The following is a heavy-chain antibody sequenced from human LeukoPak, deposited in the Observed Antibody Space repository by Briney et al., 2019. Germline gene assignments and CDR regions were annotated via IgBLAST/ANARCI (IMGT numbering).Heavy chain of an antibody. V-gene: IGHV3-7*01. CDR1: GFTFSTYW. D-gene: IGHD2-21*02. CDR3: ARATLGDTDY. CDR2: INQGGSES. J-gene: IGHJ4*02. Sequence: GGSLRLSCAASGFTFSTYWMTWVRQAPGKGLEWVANINQGGSESYYVDSVKGRFTISKDNAKNTLYLQMNTLRAEDTALYYCARATLGDTDYWGQGTLVTVSS.